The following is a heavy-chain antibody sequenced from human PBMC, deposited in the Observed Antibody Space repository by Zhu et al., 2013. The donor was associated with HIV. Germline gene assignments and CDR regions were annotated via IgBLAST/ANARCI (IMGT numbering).Heavy chain of an antibody. J-gene: IGHJ6*03. Sequence: QVQLVQSGAEVKKPGSSVKVSCKASGGTFSSYAISWVRQAPGQGLEWMGWIIPIFGIANYAQKFQGRVTITADESTSTAYMELSSLRSEDTAVYYXARAEGSWLVRALYYYYYMDVWGKGPRVTVXS. D-gene: IGHD6-19*01. V-gene: IGHV1-69*01. CDR1: GGTFSSYA. CDR2: IIPIFGIA. CDR3: ARAEGSWLVRALYYYYYMDV.